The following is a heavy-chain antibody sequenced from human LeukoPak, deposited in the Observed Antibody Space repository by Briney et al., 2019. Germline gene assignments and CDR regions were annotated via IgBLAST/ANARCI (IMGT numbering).Heavy chain of an antibody. CDR2: INHSGST. CDR1: GGSFSGYY. D-gene: IGHD2-2*01. V-gene: IGHV4-34*01. Sequence: SETLSLTCAVYGGSFSGYYWSWIRQPPGKGLEWIGEINHSGSTNYNPSLKSRVTISIDTSKSQFSLKLSSVTAADTAVYYCASGGYCSSTSCYPNWFDPWGQGTLVTVSS. CDR3: ASGGYCSSTSCYPNWFDP. J-gene: IGHJ5*02.